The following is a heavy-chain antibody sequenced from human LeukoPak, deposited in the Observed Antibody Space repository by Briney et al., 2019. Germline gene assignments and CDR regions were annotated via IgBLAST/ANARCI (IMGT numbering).Heavy chain of an antibody. J-gene: IGHJ4*02. V-gene: IGHV4-59*01. CDR2: IYYSGST. CDR3: ARDAYSSSWLDY. Sequence: SETLSLTCTVSGGSISSYYWRWIRQPPGKGLEWIGYIYYSGSTNYNPSLKSRVTLSVDTSKNHFSLKLNSVTAADTAVYYCARDAYSSSWLDYWGQGTLVTVSS. D-gene: IGHD6-13*01. CDR1: GGSISSYY.